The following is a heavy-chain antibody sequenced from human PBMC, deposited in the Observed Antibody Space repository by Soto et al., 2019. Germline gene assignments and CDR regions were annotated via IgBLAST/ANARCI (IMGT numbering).Heavy chain of an antibody. CDR3: ARDLGSSSKKGFDY. Sequence: KTSETLSLTCTVSGGSISSYYWSWIRQPPGKGLEWIGYIYYSGSTNYNPSLKSRVTISVDTSKNQFSLKLSSVTAADTAVYYCARDLGSSSKKGFDYWGRGTLVTVSS. CDR2: IYYSGST. V-gene: IGHV4-59*01. J-gene: IGHJ4*02. D-gene: IGHD6-6*01. CDR1: GGSISSYY.